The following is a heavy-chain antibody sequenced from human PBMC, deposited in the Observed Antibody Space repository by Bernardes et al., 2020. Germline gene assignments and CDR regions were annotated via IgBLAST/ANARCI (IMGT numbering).Heavy chain of an antibody. J-gene: IGHJ4*02. V-gene: IGHV3-21*01. D-gene: IGHD2-8*01. CDR1: GFIFSSYS. CDR2: ISSSSSYI. Sequence: GGSLRLSCAASGFIFSSYSMNWVRQAPGKGLEWVSSISSSSSYIYYADSVKCRFTISRDNAKNSLYLQMNSLRAKDTAVYYCARGLGVYCTNGVCYEKAVAYYFDQWGQGTLVPVSS. CDR3: ARGLGVYCTNGVCYEKAVAYYFDQ.